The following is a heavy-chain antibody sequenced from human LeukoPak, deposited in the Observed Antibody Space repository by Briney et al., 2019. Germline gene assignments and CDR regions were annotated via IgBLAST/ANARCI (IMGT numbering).Heavy chain of an antibody. CDR2: IWYDGSNK. D-gene: IGHD2-2*01. V-gene: IGHV3-33*06. J-gene: IGHJ6*03. CDR1: RFTFSSYG. Sequence: GGSLRLSCAASRFTFSSYGMHWVRQAPGKGLEWVAVIWYDGSNKYYADSVKGRFTISRDNSKNTLYLQMNSLRAEDTAVYYCAKGPADYYYYYYMDVWGKGTTVTVSS. CDR3: AKGPADYYYYYYMDV.